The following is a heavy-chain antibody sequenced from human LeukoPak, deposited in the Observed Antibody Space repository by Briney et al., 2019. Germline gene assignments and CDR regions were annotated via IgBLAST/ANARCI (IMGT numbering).Heavy chain of an antibody. CDR3: ARQRIYCSGTSCPGGGYDYYYMDV. D-gene: IGHD2-2*01. V-gene: IGHV4-34*01. J-gene: IGHJ6*03. CDR1: GGSFSGYF. CDR2: INRSGST. Sequence: SETLSLTCAVYGGSFSGYFWSWFRQPPGKGLEWIGEINRSGSTNYNSSLSLKSRVTISVDTSKNQFSLKLSSVTAADTAVYYCARQRIYCSGTSCPGGGYDYYYMDVWGKGTTVTVSS.